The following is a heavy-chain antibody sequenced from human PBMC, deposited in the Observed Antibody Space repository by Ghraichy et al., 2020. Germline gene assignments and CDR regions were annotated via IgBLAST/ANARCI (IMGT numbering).Heavy chain of an antibody. Sequence: SETLSLTCTVSGGSISSGGYYWSWIRQHPGKGLEWIGYLYYSGSTYYNPSLKSRVTISVDTSKNQFSLKLSSVTAADTAVYYCARDEDGWTLSYWGQGTLVTVSS. CDR3: ARDEDGWTLSY. CDR2: LYYSGST. D-gene: IGHD2-15*01. J-gene: IGHJ4*02. V-gene: IGHV4-31*03. CDR1: GGSISSGGYY.